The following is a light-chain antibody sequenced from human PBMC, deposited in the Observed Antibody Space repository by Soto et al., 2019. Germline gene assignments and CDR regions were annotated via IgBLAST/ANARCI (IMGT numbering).Light chain of an antibody. J-gene: IGKJ1*01. Sequence: IVLVQAPATLTLSPGERATLSCRASQSVSSYLAWYQQKPGQAPRLLIYDASNRATGIPARFSGSGSGTDFTLTISSLEPEDFAVYYCQQRSNWPPTFGQGTRVDIK. CDR3: QQRSNWPPT. CDR1: QSVSSY. V-gene: IGKV3-11*01. CDR2: DAS.